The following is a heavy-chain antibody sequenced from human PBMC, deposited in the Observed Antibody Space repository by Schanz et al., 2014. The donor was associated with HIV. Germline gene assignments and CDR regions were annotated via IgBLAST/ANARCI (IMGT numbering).Heavy chain of an antibody. Sequence: QVQLVESGGGVVQPGRSLRLSCAASGFTFSTYGMHWVRQAPGKGLEWVAFISYDGSNKYYADSVKGRFTISRDNSKNTLYLQMNSLRADDTAVYYCASTIYPYSSSSDYYYGMDVWGQGTTVSVSS. CDR1: GFTFSTYG. CDR2: ISYDGSNK. CDR3: ASTIYPYSSSSDYYYGMDV. D-gene: IGHD6-6*01. J-gene: IGHJ6*02. V-gene: IGHV3-30*03.